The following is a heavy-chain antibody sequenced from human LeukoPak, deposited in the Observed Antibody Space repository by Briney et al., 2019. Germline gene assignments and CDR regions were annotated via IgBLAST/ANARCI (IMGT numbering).Heavy chain of an antibody. V-gene: IGHV3-7*05. CDR1: VSTLNTYW. D-gene: IGHD4-23*01. CDR3: ARETRGTVGSY. J-gene: IGHJ4*02. CDR2: LEQDGSDK. Sequence: GGSLRLSCAASVSTLNTYWTTWFRQTPGKGLEWVASLEQDGSDKYYVDSVKGRFTISRDNAENSLYLQMNSLRAEDTAVYYCARETRGTVGSYWGRGTLVTVSS.